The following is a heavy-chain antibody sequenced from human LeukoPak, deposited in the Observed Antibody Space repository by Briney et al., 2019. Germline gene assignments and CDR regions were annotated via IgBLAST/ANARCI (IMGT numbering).Heavy chain of an antibody. J-gene: IGHJ4*02. CDR2: IYTSGST. V-gene: IGHV4-4*07. Sequence: SETLSLTCTVSGGSISSYYWSWIRRPAGKGLEWIGRIYTSGSTNYNPSLKSRVTMSVDTSKNQFSLKLSSVTAADTAVYYCARVGYYGSGSYYPYFDYWGQGTLVTVSS. CDR1: GGSISSYY. D-gene: IGHD3-10*01. CDR3: ARVGYYGSGSYYPYFDY.